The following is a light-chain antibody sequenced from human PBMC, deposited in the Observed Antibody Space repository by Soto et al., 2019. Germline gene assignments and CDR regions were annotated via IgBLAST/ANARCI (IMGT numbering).Light chain of an antibody. J-gene: IGKJ1*01. Sequence: DIQMTQSPSSLPASVGDRVTITCRASQSISSYLNWYQQKPGKAPKLLIYAASSLQSGVPSRFSGSGSGTEFSLTISSLQPDDFATYYCQQYSSHSTFGQGTKGDIK. CDR3: QQYSSHST. V-gene: IGKV1-39*01. CDR2: AAS. CDR1: QSISSY.